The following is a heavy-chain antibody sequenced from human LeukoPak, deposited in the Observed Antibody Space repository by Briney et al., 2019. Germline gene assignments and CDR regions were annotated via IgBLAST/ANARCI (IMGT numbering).Heavy chain of an antibody. CDR2: IYHTGNT. CDR1: GGSVSSSNW. Sequence: SETLSLTCAVSGGSVSSSNWWTWVRQSPGKGLEWIGEIYHTGNTNYNPSLKSRVTISVDKSKNQFSLSLTSVTAADTAVYYCARVPPLILGMDVCGQGTTVTVSS. D-gene: IGHD2/OR15-2a*01. J-gene: IGHJ6*02. CDR3: ARVPPLILGMDV. V-gene: IGHV4-4*02.